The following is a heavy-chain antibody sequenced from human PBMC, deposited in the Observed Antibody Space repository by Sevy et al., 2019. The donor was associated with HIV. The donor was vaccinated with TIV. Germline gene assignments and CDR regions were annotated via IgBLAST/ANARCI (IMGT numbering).Heavy chain of an antibody. CDR1: GFTFSSYG. CDR2: IWYDGSNK. J-gene: IGHJ4*02. D-gene: IGHD2-8*02. Sequence: GGSLRLSCAASGFTFSSYGMHWVRQAPGKGLEWVAFIWYDGSNKYYADSVKGRFTISRDNSKNTLYLQMNSLRAEDTAVYYCARDTGGGSLDYWGQGTLVTVSS. CDR3: ARDTGGGSLDY. V-gene: IGHV3-33*01.